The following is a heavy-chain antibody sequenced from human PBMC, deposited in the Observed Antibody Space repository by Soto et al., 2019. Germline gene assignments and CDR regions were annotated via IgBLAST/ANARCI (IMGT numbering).Heavy chain of an antibody. CDR3: ARTFWYSRGWYYFYY. Sequence: ASVKVSCKASGYTFTSYAMHWVRQAPGQRLEWIGWINAGNGNTKYSQKFQGRDTITRDTSASTAYIELSSLRSEDTAEYYCARTFWYSRGWYYFYYWGQGTLVTVSS. CDR2: INAGNGNT. D-gene: IGHD6-19*01. V-gene: IGHV1-3*01. CDR1: GYTFTSYA. J-gene: IGHJ4*02.